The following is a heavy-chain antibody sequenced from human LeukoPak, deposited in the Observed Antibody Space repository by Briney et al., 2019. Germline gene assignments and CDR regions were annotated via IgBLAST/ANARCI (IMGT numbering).Heavy chain of an antibody. CDR1: GFTLSSYE. CDR2: IEYGESTT. D-gene: IGHD1-26*01. V-gene: IGHV3-23*01. CDR3: ARDRKYRIVGTIQHYFDS. J-gene: IGHJ4*02. Sequence: GGSLRLSCVVSGFTLSSYEMSWIRQAPGKGLEWVSSIEYGESTTHYADSVRGRFTISRDNAKNSLYLQMNSLRAEDTAVYYCARDRKYRIVGTIQHYFDSWGQGTLVTVSS.